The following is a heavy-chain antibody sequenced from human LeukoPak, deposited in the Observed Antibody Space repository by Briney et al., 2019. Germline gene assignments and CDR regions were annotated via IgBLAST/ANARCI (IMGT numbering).Heavy chain of an antibody. CDR1: GGTFSSYA. CDR3: AAADTSFGYFDY. CDR2: INTSTGNP. J-gene: IGHJ4*02. Sequence: ASVKVSCTASGGTFSSYAISWVRQAPGQGLEWMGWINTSTGNPTYAQGFTGRFVFSLDTSVRTAYLQISSLKAEDTAVCYCAAADTSFGYFDYWGQGTPVTVSS. V-gene: IGHV7-4-1*02. D-gene: IGHD6-19*01.